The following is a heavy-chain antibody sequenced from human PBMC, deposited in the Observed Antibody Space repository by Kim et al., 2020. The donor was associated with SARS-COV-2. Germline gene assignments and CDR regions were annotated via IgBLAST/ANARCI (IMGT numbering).Heavy chain of an antibody. CDR2: ISNDGSNK. D-gene: IGHD3-22*01. Sequence: GSLRLSCAASGFTFSNYAMHWVRQAPGKGLEWVAVISNDGSNKYYADSVKGRFTISRDNSKNTLYLRMNSLRAEDTAVYYSAREYTYYYDSSGYSPASGFDYWGQGTLVTVSS. J-gene: IGHJ4*02. CDR1: GFTFSNYA. CDR3: AREYTYYYDSSGYSPASGFDY. V-gene: IGHV3-30*04.